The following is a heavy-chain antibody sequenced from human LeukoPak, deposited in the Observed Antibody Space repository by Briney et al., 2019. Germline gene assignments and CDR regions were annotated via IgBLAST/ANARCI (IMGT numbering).Heavy chain of an antibody. V-gene: IGHV3-21*01. CDR2: ISSSSSYI. CDR1: GFTFSSYS. CDR3: ARDARRYSGSYYWVY. Sequence: PGGSLRLSCAASGFTFSSYSMNWVRQAPGKGLEWVSSISSSSSYIYYADSVKGRFTISRDNAKNSLYLQMNSLRAEDTAVYYCARDARRYSGSYYWVYWGQGTLVTVSS. D-gene: IGHD1-26*01. J-gene: IGHJ4*02.